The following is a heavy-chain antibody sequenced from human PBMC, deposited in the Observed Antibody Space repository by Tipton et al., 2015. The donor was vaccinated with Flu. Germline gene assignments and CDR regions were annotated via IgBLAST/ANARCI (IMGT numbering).Heavy chain of an antibody. CDR1: GYSFTTYW. CDR2: IFPVDSDT. V-gene: IGHV5-51*01. D-gene: IGHD3-22*01. Sequence: VQLVQSGAEVKKPGESLKISCQGSGYSFTTYWIGWVRQMPGKDLEWMGIIFPVDSDTRYSPSFQGQVTFSADKSISTAYLQWDSLKASDTAIYYCARVVGITTTPFDYWGQGTLVTVSS. J-gene: IGHJ4*02. CDR3: ARVVGITTTPFDY.